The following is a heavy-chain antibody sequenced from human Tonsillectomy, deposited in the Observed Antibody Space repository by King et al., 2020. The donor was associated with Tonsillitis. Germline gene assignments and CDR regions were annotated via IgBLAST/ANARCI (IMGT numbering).Heavy chain of an antibody. CDR1: GFTFSDYS. J-gene: IGHJ4*02. CDR2: ISGNSGRT. D-gene: IGHD4-17*01. CDR3: AKDMDDYGDPMCDY. Sequence: VQLVESGGGLVQPGGSLRLSCAASGFTFSDYSLTWVRQAPGRGLEWVSAISGNSGRTFYADSVKGRFTISRDNSQNTLYLQMNSLRAEDTALYYCAKDMDDYGDPMCDYWGQGTLVTVSS. V-gene: IGHV3-23*04.